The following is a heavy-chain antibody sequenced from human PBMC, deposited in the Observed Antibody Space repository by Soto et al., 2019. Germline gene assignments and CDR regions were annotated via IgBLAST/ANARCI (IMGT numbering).Heavy chain of an antibody. CDR2: ISYSGGNT. Sequence: GGSLRLSCAASGFAFSSNVMSWVRQAPGKGLEWVSGISYSGGNTYYAESVKGRFTISRDNSKSMLYLQMNSLRVEDTAVYYCVKDRFGGSSCYDWFDPWGHVTPVTAS. J-gene: IGHJ5*02. D-gene: IGHD6-13*01. V-gene: IGHV3-23*01. CDR1: GFAFSSNV. CDR3: VKDRFGGSSCYDWFDP.